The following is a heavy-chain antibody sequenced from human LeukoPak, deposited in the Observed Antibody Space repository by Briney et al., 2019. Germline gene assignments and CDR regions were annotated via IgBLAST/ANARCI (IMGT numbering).Heavy chain of an antibody. CDR2: ISSSSSYI. CDR1: GFTFSSYS. V-gene: IGHV3-21*01. J-gene: IGHJ5*02. CDR3: ARYPRYGDYLYNWFDP. D-gene: IGHD4-17*01. Sequence: GGSLRLSCAASGFTFSSYSMNWVRQAPGKGLEWVSSISSSSSYIYYADSVKGRFTISRDNAKNSLYLQMNSLRAEDTAVYYCARYPRYGDYLYNWFDPWGQGTLATVSS.